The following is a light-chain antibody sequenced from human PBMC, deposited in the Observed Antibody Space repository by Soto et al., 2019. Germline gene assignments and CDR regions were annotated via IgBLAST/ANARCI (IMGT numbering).Light chain of an antibody. Sequence: QPVLTQSPSASASLGASVKLTCTLSRGHSSYAIAWHQQQPEKGPRYLMKLNSDGSHSKGDGIPDRFSGSSSGAERYLTISSLQSEDEADYYCQTWGTGPFVFGTGTKLTVL. J-gene: IGLJ1*01. CDR1: RGHSSYA. V-gene: IGLV4-69*01. CDR2: LNSDGSH. CDR3: QTWGTGPFV.